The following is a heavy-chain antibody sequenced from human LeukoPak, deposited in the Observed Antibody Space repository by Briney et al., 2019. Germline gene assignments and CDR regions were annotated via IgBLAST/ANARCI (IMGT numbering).Heavy chain of an antibody. V-gene: IGHV3-23*01. CDR3: TKQYCSGSSCWYYFEY. CDR1: GFTFSNYA. D-gene: IGHD2-15*01. Sequence: GGYLRLSCAASGFTFSNYAMSWVRPAPGKGLEWVSVISGTSGSTDYPDSVKGRFTISRDNSKNTLYLQMNSLRAEDTAVYYCTKQYCSGSSCWYYFEYWGQGTLVAVSS. CDR2: ISGTSGST. J-gene: IGHJ4*02.